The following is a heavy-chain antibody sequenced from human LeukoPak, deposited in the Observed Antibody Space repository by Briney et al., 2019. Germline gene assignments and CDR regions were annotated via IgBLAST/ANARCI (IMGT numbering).Heavy chain of an antibody. CDR2: IYYSGST. CDR3: AKSGGYGLIDY. D-gene: IGHD1-26*01. J-gene: IGHJ4*02. CDR1: GGSISSSSYY. V-gene: IGHV4-39*01. Sequence: SETLSLTCTVSGGSISSSSYYWGWIRQPPGKGLEWIGNIYYSGSTYYNASLQSRVTISIDTSKNQFSLRLNSVTAADTAMYYCAKSGGYGLIDYWGQGTLVTVSS.